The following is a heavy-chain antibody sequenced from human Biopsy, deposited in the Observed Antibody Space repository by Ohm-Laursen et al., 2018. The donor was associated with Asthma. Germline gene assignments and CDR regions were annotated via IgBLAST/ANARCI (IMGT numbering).Heavy chain of an antibody. D-gene: IGHD6-13*01. V-gene: IGHV1-69*06. J-gene: IGHJ6*02. CDR3: ASPSSSREILYYYYNMDI. CDR1: GGTFGNYA. CDR2: ISPVFGST. Sequence: SSVKVSCKASGGTFGNYAISWVRQAPGLGLEWMGGISPVFGSTNIAQKFQGRVTISADIFTKTAYLEVSSLRSDDTAVYYCASPSSSREILYYYYNMDIWGQGTAVTVSS.